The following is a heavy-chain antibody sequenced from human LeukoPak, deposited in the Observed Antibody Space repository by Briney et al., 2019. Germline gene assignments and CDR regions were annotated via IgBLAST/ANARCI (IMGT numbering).Heavy chain of an antibody. CDR2: ISSSSSTI. CDR1: GFTFSSYS. V-gene: IGHV3-48*01. Sequence: GGSLRLSCAASGFTFSSYSMNWVRQAPGKGLEWVSYISSSSSTIYYADSVKGRFTISRDNSKNTLYLQMNSLRAEDTAVYYCAKDSGYEGDAFDIWGQGTMVTVSS. J-gene: IGHJ3*02. D-gene: IGHD5-12*01. CDR3: AKDSGYEGDAFDI.